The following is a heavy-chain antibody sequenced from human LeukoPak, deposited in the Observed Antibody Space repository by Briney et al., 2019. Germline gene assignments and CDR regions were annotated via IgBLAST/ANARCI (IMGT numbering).Heavy chain of an antibody. CDR3: LKGGWATIGPPKD. CDR1: GFTFSRHA. D-gene: IGHD5-24*01. Sequence: GGSLRLSCSAAGFTFSRHAMHWVRQAPGKGLEYVSTINDDGGLTYYADSVKGRFTISRDNSKNTLYLQMNNLGPEDTAVYHCLKGGWATIGPPKDWGQGTLVTVSS. J-gene: IGHJ4*02. CDR2: INDDGGLT. V-gene: IGHV3-64D*08.